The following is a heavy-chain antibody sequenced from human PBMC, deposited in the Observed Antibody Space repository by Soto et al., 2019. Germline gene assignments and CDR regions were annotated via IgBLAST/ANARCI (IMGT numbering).Heavy chain of an antibody. CDR3: AQDTYYHDTSGYYTFDY. CDR1: GLTFSSYG. D-gene: IGHD3-22*01. V-gene: IGHV3-30*18. J-gene: IGHJ4*02. CDR2: ISYDGRNK. Sequence: GGSLRLSCAASGLTFSSYGMHWVRQAPGRGLEWVAGISYDGRNKYYVDSVKGRFTISRDNSKNTLDLQMNSLRVEDTAVFYCAQDTYYHDTSGYYTFDYWGQGALVTVSS.